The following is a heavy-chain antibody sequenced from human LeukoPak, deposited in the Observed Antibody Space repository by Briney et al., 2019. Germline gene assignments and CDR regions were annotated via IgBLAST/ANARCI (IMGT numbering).Heavy chain of an antibody. CDR1: GGSISSYY. J-gene: IGHJ3*02. D-gene: IGHD3-10*01. Sequence: SETLSLTCTVSGGSISSYYWSWIRQPPGKGLEWIGYIYYSGSTNYNPSLKSRVTISVDTSKNQFSLNLSSVTAADTAVYYCARGGYYGSGSDDAFDIWGQGTMVTVSS. CDR2: IYYSGST. CDR3: ARGGYYGSGSDDAFDI. V-gene: IGHV4-59*01.